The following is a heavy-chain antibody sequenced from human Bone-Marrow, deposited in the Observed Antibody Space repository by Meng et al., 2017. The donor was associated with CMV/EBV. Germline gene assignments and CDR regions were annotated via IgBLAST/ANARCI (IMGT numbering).Heavy chain of an antibody. J-gene: IGHJ6*02. V-gene: IGHV3-66*02. D-gene: IGHD3-3*01. CDR1: GFTVSSNY. CDR2: IYSGGST. Sequence: GESLKISCAASGFTVSSNYMRWVRQAPGKGLEWVSVIYSGGSTYYADSVKGRFTISRDNSKNTLYLQMNSLRAEDTAVYYCASRYYDFWSGYYSPYGMDVWGQGTTVTVSS. CDR3: ASRYYDFWSGYYSPYGMDV.